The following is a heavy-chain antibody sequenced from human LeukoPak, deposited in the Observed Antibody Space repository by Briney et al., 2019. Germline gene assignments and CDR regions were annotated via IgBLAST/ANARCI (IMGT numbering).Heavy chain of an antibody. CDR1: GFTFSSHA. Sequence: GGSLRLSCPASGFTFSSHAMSWVRQAPGKGLEWVSSITGSGVSTNNADSVKGRFTISRDNAKNSLYLQMNSLRAEDTAVYYCARDRVGDTHYYDSSGYSKEYYFDYWGQGTLVTVSS. J-gene: IGHJ4*02. CDR3: ARDRVGDTHYYDSSGYSKEYYFDY. D-gene: IGHD3-22*01. CDR2: ITGSGVST. V-gene: IGHV3-23*01.